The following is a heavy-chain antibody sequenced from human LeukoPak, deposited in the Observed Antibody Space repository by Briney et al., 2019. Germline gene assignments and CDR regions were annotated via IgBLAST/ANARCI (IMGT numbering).Heavy chain of an antibody. CDR1: GFTFSSYA. J-gene: IGHJ6*03. V-gene: IGHV3-30*02. CDR2: IRYDGSNK. Sequence: PGGSLRLSCAASGFTFSSYAMHWVRQAPGKGLEWVTFIRYDGSNKYYADSVKGRFTISRDNSKNTLYLQMNSLRAEDTAVYYCARDNPFYDSSGQYYMDVWGKGTTVTVSS. CDR3: ARDNPFYDSSGQYYMDV. D-gene: IGHD3-22*01.